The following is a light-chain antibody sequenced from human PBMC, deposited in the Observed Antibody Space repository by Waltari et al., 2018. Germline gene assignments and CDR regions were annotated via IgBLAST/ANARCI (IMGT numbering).Light chain of an antibody. CDR3: QQSYSTPIT. CDR1: QSISSY. CDR2: AAS. Sequence: DIQITQSPSSLSASVGDRVTITCRASQSISSYLNWYQQKPGKAPKLLIYAASSLQSGVPSRFSGSGSETDFTLTISSLQPEDFATYYCQQSYSTPITFGQGTRLEIK. V-gene: IGKV1-39*01. J-gene: IGKJ5*01.